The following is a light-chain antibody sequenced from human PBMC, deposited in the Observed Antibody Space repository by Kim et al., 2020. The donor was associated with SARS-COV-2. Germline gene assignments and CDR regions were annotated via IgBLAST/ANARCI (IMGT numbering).Light chain of an antibody. V-gene: IGKV1-39*01. J-gene: IGKJ4*01. Sequence: DIQMTQSPSSLSAFVGDRVTITCRARQSISDYLNWYQHKPGKAPNLLIYAASTLQSGGPSRFAGSGSGTDFTRAITSLQPEDFATYFCQQTYTATLTFGGGTKVDIK. CDR1: QSISDY. CDR2: AAS. CDR3: QQTYTATLT.